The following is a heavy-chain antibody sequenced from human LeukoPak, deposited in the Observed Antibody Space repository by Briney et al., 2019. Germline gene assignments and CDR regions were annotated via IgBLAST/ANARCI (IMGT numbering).Heavy chain of an antibody. D-gene: IGHD3-22*01. Sequence: ASVKVSCKASGYTFTSYGISWVRQAPGQGLEWMGWISAYNGNTKYAQRLQGRVTMTTDTSTSTAYVELRSLRSEDTAVYYCARGRRHSSGYYYYYYYYMDVWGKGTTVTISS. CDR1: GYTFTSYG. CDR2: ISAYNGNT. J-gene: IGHJ6*03. V-gene: IGHV1-18*01. CDR3: ARGRRHSSGYYYYYYYYMDV.